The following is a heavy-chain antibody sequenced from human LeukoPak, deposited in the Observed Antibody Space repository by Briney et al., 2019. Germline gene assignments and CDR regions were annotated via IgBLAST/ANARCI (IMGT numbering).Heavy chain of an antibody. V-gene: IGHV1-46*01. CDR1: GYTFTSYY. CDR3: ARDNSLRDTAWRFHP. Sequence: ASVKVSCKASGYTFTSYYMHWVRQAPGQGLEWMGIINPSGGSTSYAQKFQGRVTMTRDMSTSTVYMELSSLRSEDTAVYYCARDNSLRDTAWRFHPWGQGPLVTVSS. J-gene: IGHJ5*02. D-gene: IGHD5-24*01. CDR2: INPSGGST.